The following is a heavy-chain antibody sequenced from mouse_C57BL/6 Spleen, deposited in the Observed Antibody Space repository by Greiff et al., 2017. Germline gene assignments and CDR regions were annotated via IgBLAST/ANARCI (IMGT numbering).Heavy chain of an antibody. Sequence: QVHVKQPGAELVRPGTSVKLSCKASGYTFTSYWMHWVKQRPGQGLEWIGVIDPSDSYTNYNQKFKGKATLTVDTSSSTAYMQLSSLTSEDSAVYYCARDITTARDYARDYWGQGTSVTVSS. CDR1: GYTFTSYW. CDR3: ARDITTARDYARDY. D-gene: IGHD1-1*01. CDR2: IDPSDSYT. V-gene: IGHV1-59*01. J-gene: IGHJ4*01.